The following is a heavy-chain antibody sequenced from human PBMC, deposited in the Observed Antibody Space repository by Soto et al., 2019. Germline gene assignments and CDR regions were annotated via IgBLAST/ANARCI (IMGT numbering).Heavy chain of an antibody. D-gene: IGHD3-10*01. CDR1: GFTFSSYG. V-gene: IGHV3-33*08. J-gene: IGHJ6*02. CDR2: ISYDGSNK. Sequence: VGSLRLSCAASGFTFSSYGMHWVRQAPGKGLEWVAVISYDGSNKYYADSVKGRFTISRDNSKNTLYLQMNSLRAEDTAVYYCARQLGGSGSYYLGYYYYGMDVWGQGTTVTVSS. CDR3: ARQLGGSGSYYLGYYYYGMDV.